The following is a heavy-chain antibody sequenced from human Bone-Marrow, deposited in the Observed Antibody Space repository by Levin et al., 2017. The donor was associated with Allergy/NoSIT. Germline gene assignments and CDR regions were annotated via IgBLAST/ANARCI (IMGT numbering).Heavy chain of an antibody. CDR1: GFTFRNYG. V-gene: IGHV3-30-3*01. Sequence: GGSLRLSCGTSGFTFRNYGFYWVRQAPGKGLEWVAYISDDGNRKYYADSVRGRFTTSRDYSKNTVYLQVDSLSTEDTALYYCAKDITGWYTFDSCGQGTLVTVSS. CDR3: AKDITGWYTFDS. CDR2: ISDDGNRK. D-gene: IGHD6-19*01. J-gene: IGHJ4*02.